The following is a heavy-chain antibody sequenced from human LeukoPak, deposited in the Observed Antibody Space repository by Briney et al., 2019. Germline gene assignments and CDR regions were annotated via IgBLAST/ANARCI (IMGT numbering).Heavy chain of an antibody. Sequence: PSETLSLTCSVSGDFITNRYWSWVRQSAGKGLEWIGRISTRGNTNYNPSLKSRVTMSVDTSNKHFSLKLTSVTAADTAVYYCVINWDYWGQGTLVTVSS. D-gene: IGHD1-1*01. CDR1: GDFITNRY. V-gene: IGHV4-4*07. J-gene: IGHJ4*02. CDR2: ISTRGNT. CDR3: VINWDY.